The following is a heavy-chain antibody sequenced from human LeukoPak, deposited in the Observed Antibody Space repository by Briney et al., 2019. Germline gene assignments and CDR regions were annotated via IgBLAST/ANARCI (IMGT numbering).Heavy chain of an antibody. CDR1: GGSISSGSYY. CDR3: ARDYPITDY. CDR2: IYTSGST. V-gene: IGHV4-61*02. Sequence: PSETLSLTCTVSGGSISSGSYYWSWIRQPAGKGLEWIGRIYTSGSTNYNPSLKSRVTISVDTSKNQFSLKLSSVTAADTAVYYCARDYPITDYWGQGTLVTVSS. J-gene: IGHJ4*02. D-gene: IGHD3-10*01.